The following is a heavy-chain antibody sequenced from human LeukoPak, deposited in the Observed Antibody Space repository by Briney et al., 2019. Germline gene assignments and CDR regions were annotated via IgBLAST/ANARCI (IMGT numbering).Heavy chain of an antibody. Sequence: SETLSLTCTVSGGSISSSSYYWGWIRQPPGKGLEWIGSIYYSGSTYYNPSLKSRVTISVDTSKNQFSLKLSSVTAADTAVYYCARPYGTCSSTSCAGYYFDYWGQGTLVTVSS. CDR3: ARPYGTCSSTSCAGYYFDY. D-gene: IGHD2-2*01. J-gene: IGHJ4*02. CDR2: IYYSGST. V-gene: IGHV4-39*01. CDR1: GGSISSSSYY.